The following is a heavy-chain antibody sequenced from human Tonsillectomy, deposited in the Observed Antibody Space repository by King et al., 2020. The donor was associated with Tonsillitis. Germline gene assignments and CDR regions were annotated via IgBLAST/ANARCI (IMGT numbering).Heavy chain of an antibody. V-gene: IGHV3-30-3*01. CDR1: GFTFSSYA. D-gene: IGHD7-27*01. Sequence: VQLVESGGGVVQPGRSLRLSCAASGFTFSSYAMHWVRQAPGKGLEWVALISCDGNNKYYADSVKGRFTISRDNSKNTLFLQMNRLRAKDTAVYYCAREPSSGDPVYWGQGTLVTVSS. CDR3: AREPSSGDPVY. CDR2: ISCDGNNK. J-gene: IGHJ4*02.